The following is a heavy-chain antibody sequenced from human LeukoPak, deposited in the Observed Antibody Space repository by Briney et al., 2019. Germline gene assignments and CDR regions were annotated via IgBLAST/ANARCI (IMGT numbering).Heavy chain of an antibody. Sequence: GESLKISCKGSGYSFTSYWIGWVRQMPGKGLEWMGIIYPGASDTRYSPSFQGQVTISADKSISTAYLQWSSLKASDTAMYYCARSVDTAMVTWYFDYWGQGTLVTVSS. J-gene: IGHJ4*02. D-gene: IGHD5-18*01. CDR1: GYSFTSYW. CDR2: IYPGASDT. CDR3: ARSVDTAMVTWYFDY. V-gene: IGHV5-51*01.